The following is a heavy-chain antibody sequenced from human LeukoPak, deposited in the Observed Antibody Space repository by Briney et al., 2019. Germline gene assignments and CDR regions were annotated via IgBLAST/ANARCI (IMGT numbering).Heavy chain of an antibody. Sequence: GGSLRPSCAASGFTFDDYAMHWVRQAPGKGLEWVSLISGDGGSTYYADSVKGRFTISRDNSKNSLYLQMNSLRTGDTALYYCAKDGTYYDYVWGSYRYTYFDYWGQGTLVTVSS. CDR3: AKDGTYYDYVWGSYRYTYFDY. J-gene: IGHJ4*02. CDR2: ISGDGGST. D-gene: IGHD3-16*02. CDR1: GFTFDDYA. V-gene: IGHV3-43*02.